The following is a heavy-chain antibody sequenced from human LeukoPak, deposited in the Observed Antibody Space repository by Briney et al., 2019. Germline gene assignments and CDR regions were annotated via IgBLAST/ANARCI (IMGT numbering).Heavy chain of an antibody. CDR1: GGSISSYY. J-gene: IGHJ4*02. CDR3: ARDAGYYYFDY. Sequence: SESLSLTCTVSGGSISSYYWSWIRQPPGKGLEWIGYIYYSGSTNYNTSLKSRVTISVDRSKNPFSLKLSSVTAADTAVYYCARDAGYYYFDYWGQGSLVTVSS. D-gene: IGHD5-18*01. CDR2: IYYSGST. V-gene: IGHV4-59*01.